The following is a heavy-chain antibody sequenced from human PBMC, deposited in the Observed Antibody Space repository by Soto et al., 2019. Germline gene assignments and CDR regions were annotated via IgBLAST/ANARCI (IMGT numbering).Heavy chain of an antibody. J-gene: IGHJ5*02. CDR3: AKGSQLVNLNSFDP. CDR2: IDYSGST. Sequence: QVQLQESGPGLVKPSETLSLTCSVSGCCLSSYYWSWIRLPPGKGLEWIGNIDYSGSTNDNPSPKSRVTISIATSNNQSSLKLSAVTAADTAVYYCAKGSQLVNLNSFDPWGQGTMVTVSP. D-gene: IGHD6-13*01. CDR1: GCCLSSYY. V-gene: IGHV4-59*01.